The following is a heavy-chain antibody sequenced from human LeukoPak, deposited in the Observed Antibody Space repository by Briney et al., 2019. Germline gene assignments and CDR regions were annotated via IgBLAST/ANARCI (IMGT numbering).Heavy chain of an antibody. CDR2: IKSKTDGGTT. J-gene: IGHJ4*02. V-gene: IGHV3-15*07. CDR1: GFTFSNAW. CDR3: TAYYDILTGSVIDY. Sequence: GGSLRLSCAASGFTFSNAWMNWVRQAPGKGLEWVGRIKSKTDGGTTDYAAPVKGRFTISRDDSKNTLYLQMNSLKTEDTAVYYCTAYYDILTGSVIDYWGQGTLVTVSS. D-gene: IGHD3-9*01.